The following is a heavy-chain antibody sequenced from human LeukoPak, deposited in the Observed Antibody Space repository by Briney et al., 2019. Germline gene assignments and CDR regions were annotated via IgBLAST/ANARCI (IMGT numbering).Heavy chain of an antibody. CDR3: ARARSGYDFDY. D-gene: IGHD5-12*01. CDR2: ISSSSSYI. Sequence: GGSLRLSCAASGFTFSSYSMNWVRQAPGKGLEWVSSISSSSSYIYYADSVKGRFTISRDNAKNSLYLQMNSLRAEDTAAYYCARARSGYDFDYWGQGTLVTVSS. J-gene: IGHJ4*02. CDR1: GFTFSSYS. V-gene: IGHV3-21*01.